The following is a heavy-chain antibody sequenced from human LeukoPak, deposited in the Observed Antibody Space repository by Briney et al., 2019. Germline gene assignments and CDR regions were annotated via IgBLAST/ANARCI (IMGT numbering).Heavy chain of an antibody. CDR1: GGSISTDY. Sequence: PSETLSLTCTVSGGSISTDYWSWIRQPPGKGLEWIGYIYYRGSTNYNPSLKSRVTISVDTSKNQLSLKLTSVTAADTAVYYCARRMDSYGLLDYWGQGTLVTVSS. J-gene: IGHJ4*02. CDR2: IYYRGST. CDR3: ARRMDSYGLLDY. V-gene: IGHV4-59*01. D-gene: IGHD5-18*01.